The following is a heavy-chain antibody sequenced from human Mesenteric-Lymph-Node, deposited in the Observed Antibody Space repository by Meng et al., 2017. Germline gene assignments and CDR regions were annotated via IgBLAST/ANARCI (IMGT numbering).Heavy chain of an antibody. CDR2: ISYDGSNK. J-gene: IGHJ4*02. V-gene: IGHV3-30*04. D-gene: IGHD1-26*01. CDR1: GFTFSSYA. Sequence: VQLVECGGGGVQPGRSLRLSCAASGFTFSSYAMHWVRQAPGKGLEWVAVISYDGSNKYYADSVKGRFTISRDNSKNTLYLQMNSLRAEDTAVYYCGRVREVGADWGQGTLVTVSS. CDR3: GRVREVGAD.